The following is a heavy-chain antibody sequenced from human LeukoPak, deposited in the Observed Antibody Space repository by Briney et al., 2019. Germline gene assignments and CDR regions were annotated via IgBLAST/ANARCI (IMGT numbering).Heavy chain of an antibody. D-gene: IGHD5-12*01. V-gene: IGHV3-48*01. CDR1: GFTFSSYS. CDR3: ARHFSVATTSPLQH. J-gene: IGHJ1*01. Sequence: GGSLRLSCAASGFTFSSYSMNWVRQAPGKGLEWVSYISSSSSSIYYADSVKGRFTISRDNAKNSLYLQMNSLRVEDTALYYCARHFSVATTSPLQHWGQGTLVTVSS. CDR2: ISSSSSSI.